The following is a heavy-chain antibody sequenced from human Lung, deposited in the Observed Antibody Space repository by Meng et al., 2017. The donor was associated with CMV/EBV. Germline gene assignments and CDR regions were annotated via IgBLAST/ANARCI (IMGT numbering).Heavy chain of an antibody. CDR1: GFTFSRFS. CDR2: ISNDGKDK. CDR3: EKNYNPNPLSYYGVDV. V-gene: IGHV3-30-3*02. Sequence: GGSLRLSCEASGFTFSRFSLHWVRQAPGKGLEWVAVISNDGKDKHYADSVKGQFTISRNNYKRTLYMQMNSLGPEDTAVYYCEKNYNPNPLSYYGVDVWGQGTTVTVSS. D-gene: IGHD1-1*01. J-gene: IGHJ6*02.